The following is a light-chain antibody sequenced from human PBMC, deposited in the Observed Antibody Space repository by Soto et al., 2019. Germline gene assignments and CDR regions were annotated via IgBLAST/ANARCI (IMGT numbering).Light chain of an antibody. CDR3: CSYAGSYTHYV. CDR1: SSDVGGYNY. CDR2: DVS. Sequence: QSALTQPRSVSGSPGQSVTISCTGTSSDVGGYNYVSWYQQHPGKAPKLMIYDVSKRPSGVPDRFSGSKSGNTASLTISGLPAEDEADYYCCSYAGSYTHYVFVTGTKLTVL. J-gene: IGLJ1*01. V-gene: IGLV2-11*02.